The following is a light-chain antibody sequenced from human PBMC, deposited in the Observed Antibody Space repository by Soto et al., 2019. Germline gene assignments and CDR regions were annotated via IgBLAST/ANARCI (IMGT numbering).Light chain of an antibody. CDR1: QSIDNY. CDR3: QQSYSSPET. CDR2: AAS. J-gene: IGKJ1*01. Sequence: DIQMTQSPSSLSASVGDRVTITCRASQSIDNYLNWYQQKPGKAPNLLIYAASTLLSGVPSRFSGRGSGTHFTLTISSLQPEDFATYYCQQSYSSPETFGQWTKVAIK. V-gene: IGKV1-39*01.